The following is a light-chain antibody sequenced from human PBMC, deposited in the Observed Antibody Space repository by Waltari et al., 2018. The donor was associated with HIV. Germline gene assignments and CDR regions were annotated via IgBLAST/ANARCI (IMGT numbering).Light chain of an antibody. CDR1: SSHIGSNF. CDR3: AAWDDSLGGLWV. Sequence: QSVLTQPPSASETPGQRVTISCSGSSSHIGSNFVYWYQQLPGTAPKLLIYGNNQRPSGVPDRFSGSRSGTSASLAISGLRSEDEADYYCAAWDDSLGGLWVFGGGTKLTVL. V-gene: IGLV1-47*01. CDR2: GNN. J-gene: IGLJ3*02.